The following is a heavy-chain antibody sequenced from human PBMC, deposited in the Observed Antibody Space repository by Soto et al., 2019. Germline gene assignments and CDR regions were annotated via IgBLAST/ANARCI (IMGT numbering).Heavy chain of an antibody. CDR2: INPKSGGT. CDR3: ARGDSTDCSNGVCSFFYNHDMDV. Sequence: ASVKVSCEASGYSVTDYHIHWERQAPGQELEWLGRINPKSGGTSTAQKFQGSVTMTTDTSISTASMELTRLTSDDTAIYYCARGDSTDCSNGVCSFFYNHDMDVWR. CDR1: GYSVTDYH. J-gene: IGHJ6*02. V-gene: IGHV1-2*04. D-gene: IGHD2-8*01.